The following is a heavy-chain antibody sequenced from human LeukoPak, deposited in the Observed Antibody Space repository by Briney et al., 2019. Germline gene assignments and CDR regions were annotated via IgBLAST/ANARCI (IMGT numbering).Heavy chain of an antibody. CDR3: AREDYDYVWGSYRYYYYMDV. V-gene: IGHV3-21*01. J-gene: IGHJ6*03. Sequence: GGSLRLSCVASGFTFSSYWATWVRQAPGKGLEWVPSISSSSSYIYYADSVKGRFTISRDNAKNSLYLQMNSLRAEDTAVYYCAREDYDYVWGSYRYYYYMDVWGKGTTVTISS. D-gene: IGHD3-16*02. CDR1: GFTFSSYW. CDR2: ISSSSSYI.